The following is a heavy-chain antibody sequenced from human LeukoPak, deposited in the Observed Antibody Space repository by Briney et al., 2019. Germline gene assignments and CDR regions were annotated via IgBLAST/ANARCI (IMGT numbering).Heavy chain of an antibody. CDR1: GFTFSNYA. Sequence: GGSLRLSCLASGFTFSNYAMNWVRQAPGKGLEWVSAISGSGDATYYADSVRGRFIISRDNFRNTLFLHLKDLRAEDTAIYYCAKLEGTGWPGYMDVWGKGTTVTVS. J-gene: IGHJ6*03. V-gene: IGHV3-23*01. CDR3: AKLEGTGWPGYMDV. CDR2: ISGSGDAT. D-gene: IGHD6-19*01.